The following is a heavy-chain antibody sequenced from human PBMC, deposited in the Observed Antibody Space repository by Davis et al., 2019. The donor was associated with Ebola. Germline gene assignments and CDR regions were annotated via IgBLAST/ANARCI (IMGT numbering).Heavy chain of an antibody. CDR2: INQSGGS. CDR1: GGSFRGYF. CDR3: ATGYSYGYDS. D-gene: IGHD5-18*01. J-gene: IGHJ5*01. V-gene: IGHV4-34*01. Sequence: SETLSLTCAVYGGSFRGYFWSWVRQPPGKGLEWIGEINQSGGSSYSPSLESRVTLSVDKSKKESYLNLTSVSAADTAVYFCATGYSYGYDSWGQGTLVTVSP.